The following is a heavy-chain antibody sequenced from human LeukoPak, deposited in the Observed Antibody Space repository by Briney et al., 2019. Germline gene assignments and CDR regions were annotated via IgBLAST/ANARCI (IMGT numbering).Heavy chain of an antibody. CDR2: IIPILGIA. J-gene: IGHJ4*02. Sequence: SVKVSCKASGGTFSSYAISWVRQATGQGLEWMGRIIPILGIANYAQKFQGRVTITADKSTSTAYMELSSLRSEDTAVYYCARDGLAVAGTWYFDYWGQGTLVTVSS. D-gene: IGHD6-19*01. CDR3: ARDGLAVAGTWYFDY. CDR1: GGTFSSYA. V-gene: IGHV1-69*04.